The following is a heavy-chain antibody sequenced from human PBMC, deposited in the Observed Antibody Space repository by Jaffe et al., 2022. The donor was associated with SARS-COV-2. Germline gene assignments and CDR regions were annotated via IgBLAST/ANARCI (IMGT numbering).Heavy chain of an antibody. CDR1: GFTFSGSA. D-gene: IGHD3-10*01. CDR3: TWFGELSQPHYYYGMDV. Sequence: EVQLVESGGGLVQPGGSLKLSCAASGFTFSGSAMHWVRQASGKGLEWVGRIRSKANSYATAYAASVKGRFTISRDDSKNTAYLQMNSLKTEDTAVYYCTWFGELSQPHYYYGMDVWGQGTTVTVSS. J-gene: IGHJ6*02. V-gene: IGHV3-73*01. CDR2: IRSKANSYAT.